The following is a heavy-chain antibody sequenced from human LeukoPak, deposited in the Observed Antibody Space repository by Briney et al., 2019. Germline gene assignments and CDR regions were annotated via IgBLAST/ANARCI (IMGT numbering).Heavy chain of an antibody. CDR3: ARRNTYYYHSSGHYPLIDY. CDR1: GGSFSDFY. J-gene: IGHJ4*02. D-gene: IGHD3-22*01. Sequence: SETLSLTCAVYGGSFSDFYWSWIRQPPGKGLEWIGEINHSGSTNYNPSLKSRLTMSVDTSKNRFSLKLSSVTAADTAVYYCARRNTYYYHSSGHYPLIDYWGQGILVTVSS. CDR2: INHSGST. V-gene: IGHV4-34*01.